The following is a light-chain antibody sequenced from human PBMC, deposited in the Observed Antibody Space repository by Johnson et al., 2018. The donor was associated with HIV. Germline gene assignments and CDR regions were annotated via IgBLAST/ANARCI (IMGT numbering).Light chain of an antibody. Sequence: QSVLTQPPSVSAAPGQKVTVSCSGSSSNIGTNYVSWYQHLPGTAPKLLIYDNNKRPSGIPDRFSGSKSGPSATLGITGLQTGDEADYYCGTWDSSLSACYVFGTGTKVTVL. CDR2: DNN. CDR1: SSNIGTNY. V-gene: IGLV1-51*01. CDR3: GTWDSSLSACYV. J-gene: IGLJ1*01.